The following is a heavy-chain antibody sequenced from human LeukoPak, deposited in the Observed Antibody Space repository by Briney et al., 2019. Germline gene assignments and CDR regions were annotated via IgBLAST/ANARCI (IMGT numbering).Heavy chain of an antibody. Sequence: SETLSLTCTVSGGSISSSSYYWGWIRQPPGKGLEWIGEINHSGSTNYNPSLKSRVTISVDTSKNQFSLKLSSVTAADTAVYYCARFGGSYRRHYYYMDVWGKGTTVTISS. D-gene: IGHD1-26*01. V-gene: IGHV4-39*07. CDR3: ARFGGSYRRHYYYMDV. CDR1: GGSISSSSYY. CDR2: INHSGST. J-gene: IGHJ6*03.